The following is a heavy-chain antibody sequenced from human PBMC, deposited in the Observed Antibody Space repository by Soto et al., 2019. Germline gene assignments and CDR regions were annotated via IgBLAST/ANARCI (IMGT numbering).Heavy chain of an antibody. Sequence: SENLSLTCAVYGGSFSGYYWSWIRQPPGKGLEWIGEINHSGSTNYNPSLKSRVTISVDTSKNQFSLKLSSVTAADTAVYYCAKMRVGSYYFYYYGMAVWGQGTTVTVSS. J-gene: IGHJ6*02. V-gene: IGHV4-34*01. CDR1: GGSFSGYY. CDR2: INHSGST. D-gene: IGHD1-26*01. CDR3: AKMRVGSYYFYYYGMAV.